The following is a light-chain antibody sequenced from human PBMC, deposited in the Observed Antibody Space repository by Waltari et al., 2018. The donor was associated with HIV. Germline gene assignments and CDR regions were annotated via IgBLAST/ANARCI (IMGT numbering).Light chain of an antibody. Sequence: QSVLTQPPSASGTPGQRVTISCSGSSSHIGSNYVYWYQQLPGTAPKLLIYRNNQRPSGVPDRFSGSKSGTSASLAISGLRSEDEADYYCAAWDDSLWGVFGGGTKLTVL. CDR1: SSHIGSNY. CDR3: AAWDDSLWGV. V-gene: IGLV1-47*01. J-gene: IGLJ3*02. CDR2: RNN.